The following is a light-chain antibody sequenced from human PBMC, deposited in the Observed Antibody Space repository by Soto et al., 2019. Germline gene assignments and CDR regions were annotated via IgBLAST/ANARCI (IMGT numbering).Light chain of an antibody. J-gene: IGKJ4*01. CDR3: QQTYSAPLT. CDR2: AAS. Sequence: DIQMTQSPSSLSASVGDRVTITCRASQSISNYLNWYQHKPGKAPKLLIYAASSFQSGVPSRFSGSESETDFTLTISSLQPEDFATYYCQQTYSAPLTFGGGTKVEIK. CDR1: QSISNY. V-gene: IGKV1-39*01.